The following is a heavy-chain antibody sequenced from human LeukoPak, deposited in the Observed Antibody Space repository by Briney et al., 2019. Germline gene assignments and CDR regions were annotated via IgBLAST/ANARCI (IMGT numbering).Heavy chain of an antibody. J-gene: IGHJ3*02. CDR2: IYPGDSDV. V-gene: IGHV5-51*01. Sequence: GESLKISCKGSGYSFSRYWIGWVRQMPGKGLEWMGIIYPGDSDVRYSPSLQGQVTISVDRSISSAFLQWSSLKASDTAMYYCARRVQMATADAFDIWGRGTMVTVSS. CDR3: ARRVQMATADAFDI. CDR1: GYSFSRYW. D-gene: IGHD5-24*01.